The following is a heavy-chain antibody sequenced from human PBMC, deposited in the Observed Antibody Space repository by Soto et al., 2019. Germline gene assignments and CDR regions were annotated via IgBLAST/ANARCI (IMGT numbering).Heavy chain of an antibody. CDR1: GGSFSGYY. CDR2: INHSGST. Sequence: PSETLSLTCAVYGGSFSGYYWSWIRQPPGKGLEWIGEINHSGSTNYNPSLKSRVTISVDTSKNQFSLKLSSVTAADTAVYYCARGQRGRNARGPQFDYWGQGTLVTVSS. J-gene: IGHJ4*02. CDR3: ARGQRGRNARGPQFDY. D-gene: IGHD3-10*02. V-gene: IGHV4-34*01.